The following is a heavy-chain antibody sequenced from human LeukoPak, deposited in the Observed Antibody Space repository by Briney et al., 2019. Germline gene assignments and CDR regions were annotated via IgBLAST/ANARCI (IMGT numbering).Heavy chain of an antibody. CDR2: IIPIFGTA. CDR3: ARDSVHAGDIAAAGNYYYYGMDV. Sequence: ASVKVSCKASGGTFSRYAISWVRQAPGQGLEWMGGIIPIFGTANYAQKFQGRVTITADESTSTAYMELSSLRSEDTAVYYCARDSVHAGDIAAAGNYYYYGMDVWGQGTTVTVSS. D-gene: IGHD6-13*01. J-gene: IGHJ6*02. V-gene: IGHV1-69*13. CDR1: GGTFSRYA.